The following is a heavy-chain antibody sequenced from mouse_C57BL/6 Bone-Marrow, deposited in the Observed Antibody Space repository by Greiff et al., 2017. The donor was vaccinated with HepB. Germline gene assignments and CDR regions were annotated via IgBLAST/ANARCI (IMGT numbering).Heavy chain of an antibody. Sequence: EVMLVESGGGLVQPGGSLKLSCAASGFTFSDYGIAWVRQAPRKGPEWVAFISNLAYSIYYADTVTGRFTISRENAKNTLYLEMSSLRSEDTAMYYCARSSTYYGSSSYAMDYWGQGTSVTVSS. CDR1: GFTFSDYG. V-gene: IGHV5-15*01. J-gene: IGHJ4*01. CDR2: ISNLAYSI. D-gene: IGHD1-1*01. CDR3: ARSSTYYGSSSYAMDY.